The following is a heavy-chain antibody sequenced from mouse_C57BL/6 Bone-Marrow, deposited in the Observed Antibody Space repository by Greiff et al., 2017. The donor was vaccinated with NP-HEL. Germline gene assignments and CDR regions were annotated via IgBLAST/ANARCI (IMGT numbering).Heavy chain of an antibody. CDR1: GYSFTGYY. J-gene: IGHJ2*01. V-gene: IGHV1-42*01. Sequence: EVKLMESGPELVKPGASVKISCKASGYSFTGYYMNWVKQSPEKSLEWIGEINPSTGGTTYNQKFKAKATLTVDKSSSTAYMQLKSLTSEDSAVYYCAFTTVVADYFDYWGQGTTLTVSS. CDR3: AFTTVVADYFDY. CDR2: INPSTGGT. D-gene: IGHD1-1*01.